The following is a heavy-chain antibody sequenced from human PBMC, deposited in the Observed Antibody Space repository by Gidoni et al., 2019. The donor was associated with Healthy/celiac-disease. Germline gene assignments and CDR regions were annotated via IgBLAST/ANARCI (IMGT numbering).Heavy chain of an antibody. J-gene: IGHJ4*02. CDR1: GFTFSRYS. D-gene: IGHD3-22*01. CDR3: ARERAGITMIVVVTNPPYFDY. CDR2: ISSSSSYI. Sequence: EVQLVESGGGLVKPGGSLRLSCAASGFTFSRYSMNWVRQAPGKGLEWVSSISSSSSYIYYADSVKGRFTISRDNAKNSLYLQMNSLRAEDTAVYYCARERAGITMIVVVTNPPYFDYWGQGTLVTVSS. V-gene: IGHV3-21*01.